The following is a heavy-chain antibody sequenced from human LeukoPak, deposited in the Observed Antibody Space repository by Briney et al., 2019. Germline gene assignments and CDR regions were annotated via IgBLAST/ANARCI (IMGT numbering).Heavy chain of an antibody. CDR2: MNPNSGNT. J-gene: IGHJ6*03. Sequence: ASVKVSCKSSGYTFTSYDINWVRQATGQGLAWMGWMNPNSGNTGYAQKFQGRVTMTRNTPISTAYMELSSLRSEDTAVYYCARGLFYPRFWPYYYYYYMDVWGKGTTVTVSS. CDR3: ARGLFYPRFWPYYYYYYMDV. D-gene: IGHD2/OR15-2a*01. V-gene: IGHV1-8*01. CDR1: GYTFTSYD.